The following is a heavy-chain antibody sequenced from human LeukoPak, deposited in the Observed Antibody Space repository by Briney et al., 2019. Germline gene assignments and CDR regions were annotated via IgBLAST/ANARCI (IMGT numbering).Heavy chain of an antibody. V-gene: IGHV3-53*01. J-gene: IGHJ3*02. Sequence: PGGSLRLPCAASGFTVSNKYVTWVRQAPGKGLEWVSLIYRDGRTYYADSVKGRCTISRDNSKNTLYLQMNSLRVEDTAMYYCARGLFLSGYLDAFDIWGQGTVVTVSS. CDR1: GFTVSNKY. CDR3: ARGLFLSGYLDAFDI. D-gene: IGHD3-22*01. CDR2: IYRDGRT.